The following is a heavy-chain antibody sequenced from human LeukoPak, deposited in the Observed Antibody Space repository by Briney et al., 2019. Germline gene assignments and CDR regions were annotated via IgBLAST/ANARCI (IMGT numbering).Heavy chain of an antibody. J-gene: IGHJ4*02. CDR1: GFTFSSYA. Sequence: GGSLRLSCAASGFTFSSYAMSWVRQAPGKGLEWVSAISGSGGSTYYADSVKGRFTISRDNSKNTLYLQMNSLRAEDTAVYYCAKDPRYYDILTGYYPLYYFDYWGQGTLVTVSS. CDR3: AKDPRYYDILTGYYPLYYFDY. V-gene: IGHV3-23*01. D-gene: IGHD3-9*01. CDR2: ISGSGGST.